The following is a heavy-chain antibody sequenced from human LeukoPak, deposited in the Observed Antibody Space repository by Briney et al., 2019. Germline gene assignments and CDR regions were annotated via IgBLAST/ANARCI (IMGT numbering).Heavy chain of an antibody. D-gene: IGHD3-16*01. CDR1: GFTFSCYS. V-gene: IGHV3-21*01. CDR3: ARQGGYYYYMDV. J-gene: IGHJ6*03. Sequence: PGGSLRLSCAASGFTFSCYSMNWVRQAPGKGLEWVSSISSSSSYIYYADSVKGRFTISRDNAKNSLYLQMNSLRAEDTAVYYCARQGGYYYYMDVWGKGTTVTVSS. CDR2: ISSSSSYI.